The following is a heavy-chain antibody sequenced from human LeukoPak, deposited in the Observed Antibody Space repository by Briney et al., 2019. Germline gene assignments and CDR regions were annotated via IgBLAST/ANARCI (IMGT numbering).Heavy chain of an antibody. CDR1: GFTFSSYG. Sequence: GRSLRLXCAASGFTFSSYGMHWVRQAPGKELEWVAVIWYDGSNKYYADSMKGRFTISRDNSKNTLYLQMNSLRAEDTAVYYCAKDDSGYDSGITDYWGQGTLVTVSS. CDR3: AKDDSGYDSGITDY. CDR2: IWYDGSNK. V-gene: IGHV3-33*06. D-gene: IGHD5-12*01. J-gene: IGHJ4*02.